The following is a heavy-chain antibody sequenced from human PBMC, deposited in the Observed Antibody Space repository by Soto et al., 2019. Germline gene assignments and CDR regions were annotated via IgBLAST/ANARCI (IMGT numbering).Heavy chain of an antibody. CDR1: GYSFTHYW. D-gene: IGHD2-21*01. CDR2: IYPYDSEN. V-gene: IGHV5-51*01. CDR3: VRRPGGGDAIDN. Sequence: GASLKISCKGSGYSFTHYWIGWVRQMPGKGLEWMGLIYPYDSENRYSPSFQGQVTMSVVKSISTAYHQWSSLKASDTPMYHFVRRPGGGDAIDNWGQGTLGT. J-gene: IGHJ4*02.